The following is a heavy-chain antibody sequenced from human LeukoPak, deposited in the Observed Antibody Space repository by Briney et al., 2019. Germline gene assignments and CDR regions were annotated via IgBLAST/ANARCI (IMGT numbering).Heavy chain of an antibody. V-gene: IGHV4-38-2*01. J-gene: IGHJ4*02. CDR3: ASVWSRDYFDY. CDR2: IYHSGST. Sequence: PSETLSLTCAVSGYSISSGYYWGWIRQPPGKGLEWIGGIYHSGSTYYNPSLKSRVTISVDTSKNQFSLKLSSVTAADTAVYYCASVWSRDYFDYWGQGTLVTVSS. D-gene: IGHD3-10*01. CDR1: GYSISSGYY.